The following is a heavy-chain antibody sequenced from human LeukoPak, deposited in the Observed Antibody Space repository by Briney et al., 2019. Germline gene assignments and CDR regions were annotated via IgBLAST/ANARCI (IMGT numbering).Heavy chain of an antibody. CDR2: IYPGDSDT. CDR3: AITSGYCSSTSCQSHDY. Sequence: GESLKISCKGSGYSFTSYWIGWVRQMPGKGLEWMGIIYPGDSDTRYSPSFQGQVTISADKSISTAYLQWSSLKASDTAMYYCAITSGYCSSTSCQSHDYWGQGTLITVS. D-gene: IGHD2-2*01. CDR1: GYSFTSYW. V-gene: IGHV5-51*01. J-gene: IGHJ4*02.